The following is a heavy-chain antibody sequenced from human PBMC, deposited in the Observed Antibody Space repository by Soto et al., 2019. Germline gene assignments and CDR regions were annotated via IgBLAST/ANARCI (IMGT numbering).Heavy chain of an antibody. CDR3: ARVPTGGYDWN. V-gene: IGHV3-74*01. CDR2: INSDGSTT. D-gene: IGHD5-12*01. Sequence: EVQLVESGGCLVQPGGSLRLSCAASGFTFSSYWMHWVRQAPGKGLVWVSRINSDGSTTNYADPVKGRFTISRDNAKNTLYLQMNSLRAEDTAVYYCARVPTGGYDWNWGQGTLVTVSS. J-gene: IGHJ4*02. CDR1: GFTFSSYW.